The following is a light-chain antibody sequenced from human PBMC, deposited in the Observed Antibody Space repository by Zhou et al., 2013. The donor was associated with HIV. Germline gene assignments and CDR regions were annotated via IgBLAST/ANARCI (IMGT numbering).Light chain of an antibody. CDR2: TAS. V-gene: IGKV1-39*01. CDR1: QAITRN. Sequence: DIQMTQSPSSLSASVGDRVTITCRASQAITRNLNWYQQKPGKAPKLLIFTASNLQSGVPSRFSGSGSGTDFTLTISSLQPEDFATYYCQQSYSTPPTFGQGTRLEI. CDR3: QQSYSTPPT. J-gene: IGKJ5*01.